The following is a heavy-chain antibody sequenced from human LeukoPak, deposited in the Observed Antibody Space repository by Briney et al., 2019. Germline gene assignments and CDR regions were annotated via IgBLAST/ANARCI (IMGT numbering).Heavy chain of an antibody. Sequence: GGSLRLSCAASGFTFSSCAMSWVRQAPGKGLEWVSGISGSGGSTYYADSVKGGFTISRDNSKNTLYLQMNSLRADDTAVYYCAKTPRVAGTREYYFDYWGQGALVSVSS. CDR2: ISGSGGST. D-gene: IGHD6-19*01. V-gene: IGHV3-23*01. CDR1: GFTFSSCA. CDR3: AKTPRVAGTREYYFDY. J-gene: IGHJ4*02.